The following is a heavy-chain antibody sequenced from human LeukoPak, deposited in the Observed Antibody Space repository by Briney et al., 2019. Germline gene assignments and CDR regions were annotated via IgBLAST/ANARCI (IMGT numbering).Heavy chain of an antibody. D-gene: IGHD3-16*02. CDR3: ARELIVGAFDI. V-gene: IGHV1-2*02. Sequence: ASVKVSCKASGYTFTGYYIHWVRQAPGQGLEWMGWINPNSGGTNYIQKFQGRVTMTRDTSISTAYMELSRLRSDDTAVYYCARELIVGAFDIWGQGTMVTVSS. CDR2: INPNSGGT. J-gene: IGHJ3*02. CDR1: GYTFTGYY.